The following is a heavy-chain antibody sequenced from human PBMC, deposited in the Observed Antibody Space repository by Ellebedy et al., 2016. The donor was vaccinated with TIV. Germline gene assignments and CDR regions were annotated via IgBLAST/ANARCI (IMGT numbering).Heavy chain of an antibody. Sequence: SVKVSCXASGGTFSSYAISWVRQAPGQGLEWMGGIIPIFGTANYAQKFQGRVTITADKSTSTAYMELSSLRSEDTAVYYCATEEVGPVVDAFDIWGQGTMVTVSS. CDR3: ATEEVGPVVDAFDI. J-gene: IGHJ3*02. D-gene: IGHD4-23*01. CDR1: GGTFSSYA. CDR2: IIPIFGTA. V-gene: IGHV1-69*06.